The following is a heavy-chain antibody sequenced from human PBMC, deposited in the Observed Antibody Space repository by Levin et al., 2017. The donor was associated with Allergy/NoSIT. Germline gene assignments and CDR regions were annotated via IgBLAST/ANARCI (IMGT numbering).Heavy chain of an antibody. CDR3: AKDLYGSGSYYYLDS. J-gene: IGHJ4*02. Sequence: GGSLRLSCAASGFTFTYYAMHWVRQAPGKGLEWVAIISYDGSHRYYADSVKGRFTLSRDNSKNPLYLQMNSLREEDTAIYYCAKDLYGSGSYYYLDSWGQGTLVTVSS. D-gene: IGHD3-10*01. CDR2: ISYDGSHR. CDR1: GFTFTYYA. V-gene: IGHV3-30*18.